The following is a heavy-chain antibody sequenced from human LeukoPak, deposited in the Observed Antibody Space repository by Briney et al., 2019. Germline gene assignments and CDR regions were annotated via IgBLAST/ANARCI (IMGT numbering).Heavy chain of an antibody. CDR1: GYTFTGYY. CDR3: ARGRLLRYFDRYAFDI. CDR2: INPNSGGT. D-gene: IGHD3-9*01. Sequence: ASVKVSCKASGYTFTGYYMHWVRQAPGQGLEWMGWINPNSGGTNYAQKFQGGVTMARDTSISTAYMELSRLRSDDTAVYYCARGRLLRYFDRYAFDIWGQGTMVTVSS. J-gene: IGHJ3*02. V-gene: IGHV1-2*02.